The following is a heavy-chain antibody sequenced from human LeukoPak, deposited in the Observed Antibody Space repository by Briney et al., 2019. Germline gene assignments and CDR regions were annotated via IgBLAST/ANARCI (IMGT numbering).Heavy chain of an antibody. CDR1: GGSISSSSYY. CDR2: IYYSGST. J-gene: IGHJ5*02. V-gene: IGHV4-39*07. CDR3: ARVVVPAAMPSWFDP. D-gene: IGHD2-2*01. Sequence: PSETLSLTCTVSGGSISSSSYYWGWIRQPPGKGLEWIGSIYYSGSTYYNPSLKSRVTISVDTSKNQFSLKLSSVTAADTAVYYCARVVVPAAMPSWFDPWGQGTLVTVSS.